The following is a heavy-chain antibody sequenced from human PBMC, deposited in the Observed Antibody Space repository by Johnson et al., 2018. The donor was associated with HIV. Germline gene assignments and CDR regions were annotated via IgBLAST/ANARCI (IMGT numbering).Heavy chain of an antibody. V-gene: IGHV3-15*01. Sequence: VESGGGLVKPGGSLRLSCAASGFTFTNAWMSWVRQAPGKGLEWIGRIQSKTDGGATDYAAPVKGRFTISRDDSKNTLYLQMNSLRAEDTAVYYCAKGLMRGAFDMWGQGTMVTVSS. D-gene: IGHD2-8*01. J-gene: IGHJ3*02. CDR1: GFTFTNAW. CDR2: IQSKTDGGAT. CDR3: AKGLMRGAFDM.